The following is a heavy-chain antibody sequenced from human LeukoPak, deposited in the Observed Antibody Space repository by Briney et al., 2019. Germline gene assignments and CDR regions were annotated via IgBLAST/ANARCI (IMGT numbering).Heavy chain of an antibody. Sequence: PSETLSLTCTVSGGSISSSSYYWGWIRQPPGKGLEWIGSIYYSGSTYYNPSLKSRVTISVDTSKNQFSLRLDSVTAADTAVYYCARHDTGGTDAFDIWGQGTLVIVSS. CDR1: GGSISSSSYY. CDR2: IYYSGST. D-gene: IGHD4-23*01. CDR3: ARHDTGGTDAFDI. J-gene: IGHJ3*02. V-gene: IGHV4-39*01.